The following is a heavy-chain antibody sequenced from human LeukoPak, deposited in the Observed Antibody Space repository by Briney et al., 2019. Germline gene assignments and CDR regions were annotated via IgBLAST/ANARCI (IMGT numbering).Heavy chain of an antibody. D-gene: IGHD7-27*01. CDR3: ARDLHWGPDY. CDR2: INPYTGDT. V-gene: IGHV1-2*02. J-gene: IGHJ4*02. Sequence: GASVTVSCKASGYTFTSYYMHWVRQAPGQGLEWMGWINPYTGDTNYAQKFQSRVAVTRDMSINTAYMEVSRLRSDDTAVYYCARDLHWGPDYWGQGTLVTVSS. CDR1: GYTFTSYY.